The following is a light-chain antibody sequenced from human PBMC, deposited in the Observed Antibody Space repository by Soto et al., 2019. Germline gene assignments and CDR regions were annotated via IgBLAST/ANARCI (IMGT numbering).Light chain of an antibody. CDR1: QSIGSK. J-gene: IGKJ4*01. Sequence: EILMTQSPATLSVSPGERATLSCRASQSIGSKLAWYQQKRGQAPRLLFYGASNRATGIPARFGASGSGTDFTLAISSLQSEDFAVYSCQQYDNWPPTFGGGTKVEIK. CDR2: GAS. V-gene: IGKV3-15*01. CDR3: QQYDNWPPT.